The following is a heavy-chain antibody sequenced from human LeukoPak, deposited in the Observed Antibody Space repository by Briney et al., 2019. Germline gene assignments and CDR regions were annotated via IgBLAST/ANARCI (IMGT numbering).Heavy chain of an antibody. CDR2: ISSSGSTI. CDR3: ARVDFGLERRKGHAFDI. Sequence: GGALRLSCAASGFTFSSFEMNWVRQAPGEGGGWGSYISSSGSTIYYADSVKGRFTISRDNAKNSLYLQMNSLRAEDTAVYYCARVDFGLERRKGHAFDIWGQGTMVTVSS. CDR1: GFTFSSFE. J-gene: IGHJ3*02. D-gene: IGHD1-1*01. V-gene: IGHV3-48*03.